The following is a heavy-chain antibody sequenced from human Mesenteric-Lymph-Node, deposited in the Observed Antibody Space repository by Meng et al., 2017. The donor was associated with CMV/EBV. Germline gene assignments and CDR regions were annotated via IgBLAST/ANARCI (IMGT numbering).Heavy chain of an antibody. CDR2: INTNTGNP. J-gene: IGHJ4*02. Sequence: SCKASGYTFTTYAVNWVRQAPGQGLEWMGWINTNTGNPTYAQGLTGRFVFSLDTSVGTAYLQISSLKAEDTAIYSCARGSSSWYPDYWGQGTLVTVSS. CDR3: ARGSSSWYPDY. CDR1: GYTFTTYA. V-gene: IGHV7-4-1*02. D-gene: IGHD6-13*01.